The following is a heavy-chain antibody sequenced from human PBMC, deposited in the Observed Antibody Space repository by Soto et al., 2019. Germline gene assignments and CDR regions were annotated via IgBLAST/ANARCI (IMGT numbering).Heavy chain of an antibody. CDR3: ARVGYYDSSGFFDY. V-gene: IGHV3-11*06. Sequence: PGGSLRLSCAASGFTFSDYYMSWIRQAPGKGLEWVSYISSSSSYTNYADSVKGRFTIPRDNAKNSLYLQMNSLRAEDTAVYYCARVGYYDSSGFFDYWGQGTPVTVSS. D-gene: IGHD3-22*01. CDR2: ISSSSSYT. CDR1: GFTFSDYY. J-gene: IGHJ4*02.